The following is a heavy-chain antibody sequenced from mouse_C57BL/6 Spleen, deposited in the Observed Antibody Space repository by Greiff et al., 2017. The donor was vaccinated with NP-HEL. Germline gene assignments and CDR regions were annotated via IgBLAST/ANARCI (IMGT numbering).Heavy chain of an antibody. V-gene: IGHV6-3*01. CDR1: GFTFSNYW. CDR2: IRLKSDNYAT. D-gene: IGHD4-1*01. Sequence: EVKLEESGGGLVQPGGSMKLSCVASGFTFSNYWMNWVRQSPEKGLEWVAQIRLKSDNYATHYAESVKGRFTISRDDSKSSVYLQMNNLRAEDTGIYYCIWDWYFDVWGTGTTVTVSS. CDR3: IWDWYFDV. J-gene: IGHJ1*03.